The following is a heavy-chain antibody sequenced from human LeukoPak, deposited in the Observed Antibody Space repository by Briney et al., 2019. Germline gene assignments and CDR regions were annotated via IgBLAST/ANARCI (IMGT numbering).Heavy chain of an antibody. J-gene: IGHJ3*02. V-gene: IGHV4-59*08. CDR2: IFYSGNT. CDR3: ATTKAFDI. Sequence: PSETLSITCTVAAGSIRNYHRSWIRQPPGKGLEWIGCIFYSGNTYYNPSLKSRVTISVDTSKNQFSLRLSSVTAADTAVYYCATTKAFDIWGEGTMVTVSS. CDR1: AGSIRNYH. D-gene: IGHD1/OR15-1a*01.